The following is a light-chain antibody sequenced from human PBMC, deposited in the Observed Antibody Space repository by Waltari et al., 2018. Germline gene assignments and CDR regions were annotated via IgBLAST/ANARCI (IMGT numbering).Light chain of an antibody. V-gene: IGKV3-20*01. CDR1: QSVSNNF. CDR3: QQYDSIVLT. CDR2: GAS. J-gene: IGKJ4*01. Sequence: IVLTQSPGTLSLSPGERATLSCRASQSVSNNFLNWYQQKPGQAPRLLIYGASSRATRIPDRFSGSGSGTDFTLTISRLEPEDFAVYYCQQYDSIVLTFGGGTKVEI.